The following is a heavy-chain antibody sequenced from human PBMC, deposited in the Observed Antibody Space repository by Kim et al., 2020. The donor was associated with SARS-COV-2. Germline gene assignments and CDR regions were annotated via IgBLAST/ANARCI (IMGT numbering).Heavy chain of an antibody. CDR1: GFTFSSYS. V-gene: IGHV3-21*01. D-gene: IGHD3-9*01. J-gene: IGHJ4*02. Sequence: GGSLRLSCAASGFTFSSYSMNWVRQAPGKGLEWVSSISSSSSYRYYADSVKGRFTISRDNAKNSLYLQMNSQRAEDTAVYYCARDGVDILTGPYYFDYWGQGTLVTVSS. CDR2: ISSSSSYR. CDR3: ARDGVDILTGPYYFDY.